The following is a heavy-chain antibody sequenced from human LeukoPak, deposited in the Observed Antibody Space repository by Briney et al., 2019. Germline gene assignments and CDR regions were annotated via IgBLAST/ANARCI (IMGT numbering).Heavy chain of an antibody. CDR1: GFTFSNYW. Sequence: GGSLRLSCVASGFTFSNYWMNWVRQAPGKGLEWVANIKPDGGEQYYVDSVKGRFTISRDDADNSLYLQLSSLRAEDTAVYYCAREQRTFDYWGQGILVTVSS. J-gene: IGHJ4*02. D-gene: IGHD5-24*01. CDR2: IKPDGGEQ. CDR3: AREQRTFDY. V-gene: IGHV3-7*03.